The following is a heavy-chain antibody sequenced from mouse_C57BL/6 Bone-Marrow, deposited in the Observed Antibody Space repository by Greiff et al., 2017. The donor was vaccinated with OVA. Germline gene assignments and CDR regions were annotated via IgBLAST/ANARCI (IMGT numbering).Heavy chain of an antibody. CDR2: IRNKANNHAT. J-gene: IGHJ4*01. D-gene: IGHD1-1*01. Sequence: EVQRVESGGGLVQPGGSMKLSCAASGFTFSDAWMDWVRQSPEKGLEWVAEIRNKANNHATYYAESVKGRFTISRDDSKSSVYLQMNSLRAEDTGIYYCTMRGYGSSEGYAMDYWGQGTSVTVSS. CDR1: GFTFSDAW. V-gene: IGHV6-6*01. CDR3: TMRGYGSSEGYAMDY.